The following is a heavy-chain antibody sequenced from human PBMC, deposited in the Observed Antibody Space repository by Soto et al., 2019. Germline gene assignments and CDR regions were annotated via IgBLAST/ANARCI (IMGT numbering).Heavy chain of an antibody. CDR1: GFTFSSFP. CDR2: IGGGAGRT. Sequence: PGGSLRLSCAAPGFTFSSFPMNWVRQAPGKGLEWVSGIGGGAGRTYYADSVKGRCTISRDSSKDTIYLQMNSLRAEDTAIYYCAKSRSSFFYYGMDVWGQGTTVTVSS. D-gene: IGHD3-10*01. J-gene: IGHJ6*02. V-gene: IGHV3-23*01. CDR3: AKSRSSFFYYGMDV.